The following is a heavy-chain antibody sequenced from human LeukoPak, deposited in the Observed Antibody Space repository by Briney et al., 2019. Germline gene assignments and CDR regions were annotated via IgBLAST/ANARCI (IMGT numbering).Heavy chain of an antibody. V-gene: IGHV3-23*01. J-gene: IGHJ3*01. Sequence: GGPLRLSCAASGFTFTNYAMSWVRQAPGKGVEWVSVIGASGADTYYSASVKGRFTVSRDNSQNTLFLHMSSMRAEDTAVYFCARRPRDTSGYYLGAFHDWGQGTTVTVSS. CDR3: ARRPRDTSGYYLGAFHD. CDR2: IGASGADT. CDR1: GFTFTNYA. D-gene: IGHD3-22*01.